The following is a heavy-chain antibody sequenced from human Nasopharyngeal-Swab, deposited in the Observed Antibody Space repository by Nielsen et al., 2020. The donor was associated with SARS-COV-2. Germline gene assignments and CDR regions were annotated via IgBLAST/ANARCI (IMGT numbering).Heavy chain of an antibody. D-gene: IGHD5-24*01. CDR3: ARLRDGYNWTPIDY. CDR1: GFTVSSNY. Sequence: GESLKISCAASGFTVSSNYMSWVRQAPGKGLEWVSVIYRGGSTYYADSVKDRFTISRDNSKNTLYLQMNSLRAEDTAVYYCARLRDGYNWTPIDYWGQGTLVTVSS. V-gene: IGHV3-53*01. CDR2: IYRGGST. J-gene: IGHJ4*02.